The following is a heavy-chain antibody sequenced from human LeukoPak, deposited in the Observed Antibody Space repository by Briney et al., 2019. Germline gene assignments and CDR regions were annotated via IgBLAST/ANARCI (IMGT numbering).Heavy chain of an antibody. CDR1: GYTFVGYY. Sequence: PGASVKVSCKASGYTFVGYYLHWVRQAPGQGLEWMAWIDPYTGNTHYAQKFQGRITVTRDTSVSTTYMELTWLTSDDTARYYCAREYSASEHWGQGTLVTVSP. CDR3: AREYSASEH. J-gene: IGHJ4*02. V-gene: IGHV1-2*02. CDR2: IDPYTGNT. D-gene: IGHD5-12*01.